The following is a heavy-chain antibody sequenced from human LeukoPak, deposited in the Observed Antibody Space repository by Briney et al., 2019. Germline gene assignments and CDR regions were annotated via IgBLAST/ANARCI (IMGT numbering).Heavy chain of an antibody. CDR2: ISSSSSYI. Sequence: GGSLRLSCAASGFTFSSYSMNWVRQAPGKGLEWVSSISSSSSYIYYADSVKGRFTISRDNAKNSLYLQMNSLRAEDTAVYYCAGEGPAANNWFDPWGQGTLVTVSS. V-gene: IGHV3-21*01. CDR1: GFTFSSYS. CDR3: AGEGPAANNWFDP. J-gene: IGHJ5*02. D-gene: IGHD2-2*01.